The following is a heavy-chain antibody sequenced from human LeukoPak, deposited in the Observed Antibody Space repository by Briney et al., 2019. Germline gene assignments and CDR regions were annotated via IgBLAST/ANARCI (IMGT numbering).Heavy chain of an antibody. V-gene: IGHV4-38-2*02. CDR1: GYSINSGYH. J-gene: IGHJ4*02. D-gene: IGHD3-22*01. CDR2: IYHSGST. Sequence: SETLSLTCIVSGYSINSGYHWGWIRQPPGQGLEWIGSIYHSGSTYYNPSLKSRVTISIDTSKNQFSLKLSSVTAADTAVYYCARHYLYDTSGDGTYYFDYWGQGTLVTVSS. CDR3: ARHYLYDTSGDGTYYFDY.